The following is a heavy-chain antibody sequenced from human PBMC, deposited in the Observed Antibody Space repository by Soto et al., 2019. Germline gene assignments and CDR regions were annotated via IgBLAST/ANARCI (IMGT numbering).Heavy chain of an antibody. CDR3: ARGFQSSFGY. V-gene: IGHV3-53*01. CDR2: IYSGGST. CDR1: GFTVSNSY. Sequence: GGSLRLSCAASGFTVSNSYMSWVRQAPGKGLEWVSVIYSGGSTYYADSVKGRFTISRDSSKNTLYLQMNSLRAEDTAAYYCARGFQSSFGYWGQGTLVTVSS. D-gene: IGHD2-21*01. J-gene: IGHJ4*02.